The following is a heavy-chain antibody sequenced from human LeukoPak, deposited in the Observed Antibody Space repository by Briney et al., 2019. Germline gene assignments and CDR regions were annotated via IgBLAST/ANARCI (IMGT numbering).Heavy chain of an antibody. CDR2: IHTSGST. V-gene: IGHV4-4*07. CDR3: ARDRYYYDSSARYFDC. Sequence: PSETLSLTCTVSGGSISSYYWSWIRQPAGKGLEWIGSIHTSGSTNYSPSLKSRVTMSVDTSKNQFSLKLSSVTAADTAVYYCARDRYYYDSSARYFDCWGQGTLVTVSS. J-gene: IGHJ4*02. CDR1: GGSISSYY. D-gene: IGHD3-22*01.